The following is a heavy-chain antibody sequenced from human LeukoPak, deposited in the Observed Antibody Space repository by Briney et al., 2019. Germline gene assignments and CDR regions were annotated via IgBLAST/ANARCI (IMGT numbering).Heavy chain of an antibody. CDR3: ARDEYSSSSYYYYYMDV. CDR1: GFTFSSYD. Sequence: GGTLRLSCAASGFTFSSYDMSWVRQAPGKGLEWVSGISGSGSTTKYADSVKGRFTISRDNAKNSLYLQMNSLRAEDTALYYCARDEYSSSSYYYYYMDVWGKGTTVTVSS. D-gene: IGHD6-6*01. CDR2: ISGSGSTT. V-gene: IGHV3-20*04. J-gene: IGHJ6*03.